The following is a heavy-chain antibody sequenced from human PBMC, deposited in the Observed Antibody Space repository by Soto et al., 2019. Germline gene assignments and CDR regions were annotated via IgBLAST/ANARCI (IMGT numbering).Heavy chain of an antibody. J-gene: IGHJ6*03. CDR3: AKDIFRFLDFTGYYYMDV. V-gene: IGHV3-30*18. D-gene: IGHD3-3*01. Sequence: GGSLRLSCAASGFTFSSYGMHWVRQAPGKGLEWVAVISYDGSNTYYADSAKGRFTISRDNSKNTLYLQMNSLSAEDTAVYYCAKDIFRFLDFTGYYYMDVWGKGTTVTVSS. CDR1: GFTFSSYG. CDR2: ISYDGSNT.